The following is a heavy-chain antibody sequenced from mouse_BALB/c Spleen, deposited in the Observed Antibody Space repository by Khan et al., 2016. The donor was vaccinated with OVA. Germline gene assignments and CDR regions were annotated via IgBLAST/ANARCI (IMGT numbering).Heavy chain of an antibody. V-gene: IGHV1-9*01. CDR1: GYTFSSYW. CDR3: ASVDSGSRGYFDY. Sequence: QIQLVQSGAELMKPGASVKISCKATGYTFSSYWLEWVKQRPGHGLKWIGEILPGSGSSNYKEKFKGKVTFTADISSKTTYMQISSLTSEDSAVYYCASVDSGSRGYFDYWGQGTTLTVSS. CDR2: ILPGSGSS. J-gene: IGHJ2*01. D-gene: IGHD1-1*01.